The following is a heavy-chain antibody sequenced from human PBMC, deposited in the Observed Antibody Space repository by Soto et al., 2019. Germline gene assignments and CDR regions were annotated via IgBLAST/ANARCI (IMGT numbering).Heavy chain of an antibody. J-gene: IGHJ6*02. CDR3: ARQLSSSIRFGAPHILVAQPARSRYYGLDV. D-gene: IGHD2-2*01. Sequence: LSCAASGFTFSSYGMHWVRQAPGKGLEWVAVIWYDGSNKYYADSVKGRFTISRDNSKNTLYLQMNSLRAEDTAVYYCARQLSSSIRFGAPHILVAQPARSRYYGLDVWGQGTTVTVSS. V-gene: IGHV3-33*01. CDR2: IWYDGSNK. CDR1: GFTFSSYG.